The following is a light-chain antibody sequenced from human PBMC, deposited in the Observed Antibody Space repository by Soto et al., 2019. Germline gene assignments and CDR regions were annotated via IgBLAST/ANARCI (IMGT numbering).Light chain of an antibody. V-gene: IGKV3-11*01. J-gene: IGKJ5*01. CDR2: DAS. CDR3: QQRSNWPFT. CDR1: QSVSSY. Sequence: EIVLTQSPATLSLSPGERATLSCRASQSVSSYLAWYQQKPGQAPRLLIYDASNRATGIPARFSGSXXXTXXXLTISSLEPEDFAVYYCQQRSNWPFTFGQGTRLEIK.